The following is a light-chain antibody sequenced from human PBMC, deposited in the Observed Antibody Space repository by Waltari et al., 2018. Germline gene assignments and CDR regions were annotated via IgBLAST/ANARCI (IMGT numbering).Light chain of an antibody. J-gene: IGLJ3*02. CDR1: SSDVGGHNH. CDR3: NSFTDTASWV. V-gene: IGLV2-14*03. Sequence: QSALTQPASVSGSPGESITISCTGTSSDVGGHNHVSWYQHHPSQAPNLIPHDVNKRPSGVSNRFSGSKSDTTASLTISGLQAEDEADYYCNSFTDTASWVFGGGTKLTVL. CDR2: DVN.